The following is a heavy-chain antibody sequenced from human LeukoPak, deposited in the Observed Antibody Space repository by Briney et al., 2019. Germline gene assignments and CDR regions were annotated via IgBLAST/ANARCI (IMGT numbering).Heavy chain of an antibody. V-gene: IGHV3-23*01. D-gene: IGHD3-22*01. CDR1: GFTFSSYA. Sequence: GGSLRLSCAASGFTFSSYAMSWVRQAPGKGLEWVSAISGSGGSTYYADSVKGRFTISRDNSKNTLYLQMDSLRAEDTAVYYCAKGEGYYYDSSGYYLDYWGQGTLVTVSS. J-gene: IGHJ4*02. CDR3: AKGEGYYYDSSGYYLDY. CDR2: ISGSGGST.